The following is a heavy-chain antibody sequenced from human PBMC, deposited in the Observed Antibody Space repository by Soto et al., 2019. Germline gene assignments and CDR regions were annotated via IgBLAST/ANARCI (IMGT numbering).Heavy chain of an antibody. CDR1: GGTFSSYA. Sequence: AASVKVSCKASGGTFSSYAISWVRQAPGQGLEWMGGIIPIFGTANYAQKFQGRVTITADESTSTAYMELSSLRSEDTAVYYCARANFDWLLSKPYYYYYYGMDVWGQGTTVTVSS. CDR3: ARANFDWLLSKPYYYYYYGMDV. V-gene: IGHV1-69*13. CDR2: IIPIFGTA. J-gene: IGHJ6*02. D-gene: IGHD3-9*01.